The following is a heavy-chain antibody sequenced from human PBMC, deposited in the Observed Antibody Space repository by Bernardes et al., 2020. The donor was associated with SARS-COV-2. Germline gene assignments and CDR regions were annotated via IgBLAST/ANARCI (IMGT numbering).Heavy chain of an antibody. J-gene: IGHJ5*02. CDR3: ARGVIGYSYGYDNWFDP. CDR2: INHSGST. D-gene: IGHD5-18*01. V-gene: IGHV4-34*01. CDR1: GGSFSDYY. Sequence: SETLSLTCAVYGGSFSDYYWSWIRQPPGKGLEWIGEINHSGSTNYNPSLKSRVTISLDTSKNQFSLKLSSVTAADTAVFYCARGVIGYSYGYDNWFDPWGQGTLVTVSS.